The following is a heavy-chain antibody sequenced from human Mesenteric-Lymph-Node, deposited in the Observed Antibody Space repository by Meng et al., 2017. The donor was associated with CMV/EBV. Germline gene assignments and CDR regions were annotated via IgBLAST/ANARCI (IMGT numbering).Heavy chain of an antibody. CDR3: ARRSNTWSDY. CDR2: IYPGDSDT. Sequence: GGSLRLSCQGSGLAFTNYWIGWVRQMPGKGLEWLGIIYPGDSDTRYSPSFQGQVTISADKSISTAYLQWSSLKASDTAMYYCARRSNTWSDYWGQGTLVTVSS. D-gene: IGHD6-13*01. J-gene: IGHJ4*02. CDR1: GLAFTNYW. V-gene: IGHV5-51*01.